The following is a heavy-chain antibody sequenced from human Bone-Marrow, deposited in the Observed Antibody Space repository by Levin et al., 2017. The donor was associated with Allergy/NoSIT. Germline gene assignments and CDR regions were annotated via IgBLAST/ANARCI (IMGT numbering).Heavy chain of an antibody. D-gene: IGHD2-15*01. CDR3: AGDRYGTATV. V-gene: IGHV3-53*01. J-gene: IGHJ4*02. CDR1: GFTVSYNY. CDR2: IYSGGTT. Sequence: SGGSLRLSCATSGFTVSYNYMSWVRQAPGKGLEWVSVIYSGGTTYYTDSVKGRFTISRDNSKNTLFLQMNTLRAEDTAVYYCAGDRYGTATVWGQGTLVTVSS.